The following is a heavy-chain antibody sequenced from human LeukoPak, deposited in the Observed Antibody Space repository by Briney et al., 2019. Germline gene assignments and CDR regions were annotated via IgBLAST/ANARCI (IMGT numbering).Heavy chain of an antibody. CDR2: INHSGST. D-gene: IGHD4-11*01. CDR3: ARGRSNLNWFDP. CDR1: GGSLSGYY. J-gene: IGHJ5*02. Sequence: SETLSLTCAVYGGSLSGYYWSWIRQPPGKGLEWIGEINHSGSTNYNPSLKSRVTISVDTSKNQFSLKLSSVTAADTAVYYCARGRSNLNWFDPWGQGTLVTVSS. V-gene: IGHV4-34*01.